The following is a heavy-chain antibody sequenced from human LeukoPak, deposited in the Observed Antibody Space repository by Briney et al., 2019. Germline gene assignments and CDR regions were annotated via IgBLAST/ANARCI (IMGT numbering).Heavy chain of an antibody. CDR3: ARDFQWLVPAEYFQH. Sequence: ASVKVSCKASGYTFTGYYIHWVRQAPGQGLEWMGWLNPNSGATNVAQKFQGRVTMTRNTSINTAYMEMSSLRSDDTAVYYYARDFQWLVPAEYFQHWGQGTVVTVSS. CDR1: GYTFTGYY. V-gene: IGHV1-2*02. CDR2: LNPNSGAT. J-gene: IGHJ1*01. D-gene: IGHD6-19*01.